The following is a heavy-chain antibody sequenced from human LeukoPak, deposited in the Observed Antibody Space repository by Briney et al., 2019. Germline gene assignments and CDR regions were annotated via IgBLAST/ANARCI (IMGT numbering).Heavy chain of an antibody. V-gene: IGHV3-23*01. CDR2: ISGRDGST. CDR1: GFGFSSYA. Sequence: SGGSLRLSCAASGFGFSSYAMSWVRQAPGKGLEWVSGISGRDGSTYYADSVKGRFTISRDISKNTLYLQMNSLRAEDMAVYYCAKDGGQGADYWGQGTLVTVSS. D-gene: IGHD3-16*01. CDR3: AKDGGQGADY. J-gene: IGHJ4*02.